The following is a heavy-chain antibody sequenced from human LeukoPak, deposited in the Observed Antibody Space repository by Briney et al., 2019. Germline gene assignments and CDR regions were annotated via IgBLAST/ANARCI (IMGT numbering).Heavy chain of an antibody. V-gene: IGHV3-21*01. Sequence: GGSLRLSCAASGFTFSDYTMNWVRQAPGKGLEWVSSISTSGSYIYYADSVKGRFTISRDNAKNSLYLQMNSLRAEDTAVYYCASVNTLRGCSPDFDYWGQGTLVTVSS. CDR1: GFTFSDYT. D-gene: IGHD5-18*01. J-gene: IGHJ4*02. CDR3: ASVNTLRGCSPDFDY. CDR2: ISTSGSYI.